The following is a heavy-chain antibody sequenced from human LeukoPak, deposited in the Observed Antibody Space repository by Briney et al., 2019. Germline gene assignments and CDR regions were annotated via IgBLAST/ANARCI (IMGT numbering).Heavy chain of an antibody. CDR1: GGSISRSW. D-gene: IGHD6-19*01. J-gene: IGHJ4*02. CDR2: IFHSGST. CDR3: ACHSGWSGPSE. V-gene: IGHV4-4*02. Sequence: SETLSLTCAVSGGSISRSWWSWVRQPPGKGLEWIREIFHSGSTNYNPSLKSRVTISVDKSKNHFSLELSSVTAADTAVYYCACHSGWSGPSEWGQGTLVIVSS.